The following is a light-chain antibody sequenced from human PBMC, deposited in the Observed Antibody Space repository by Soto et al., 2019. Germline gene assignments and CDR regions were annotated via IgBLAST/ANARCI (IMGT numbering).Light chain of an antibody. CDR1: SSDVGAYNY. CDR3: SSYTTISTLVV. CDR2: DVR. V-gene: IGLV2-14*03. Sequence: QSALTPAVSASGSPGQSITNSSTRTSSDVGAYNYVSWYQQHPGKAPKLMIYDVRNRPSGVSNRFSGSKSGNTASLTISGRQAEDESDYYCSSYTTISTLVVFGGGTKLTVL. J-gene: IGLJ2*01.